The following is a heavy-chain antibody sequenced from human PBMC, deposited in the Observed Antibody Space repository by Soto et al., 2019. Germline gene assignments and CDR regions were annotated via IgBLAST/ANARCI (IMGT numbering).Heavy chain of an antibody. CDR2: IYYSGST. CDR3: AREIRSGYDFCFDY. D-gene: IGHD5-12*01. V-gene: IGHV4-59*01. J-gene: IGHJ4*02. Sequence: SETLSLTCTVSGGSISSYYWSWIRQPPGKGLEWIGYIYYSGSTNYNPSLKSRVTISVDTSKNQFSLKLSSVTAADTAVYYCAREIRSGYDFCFDYWGQGTLVTAPQ. CDR1: GGSISSYY.